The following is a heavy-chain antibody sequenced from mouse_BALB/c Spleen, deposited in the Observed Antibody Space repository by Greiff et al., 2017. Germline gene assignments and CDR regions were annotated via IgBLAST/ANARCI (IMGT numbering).Heavy chain of an antibody. D-gene: IGHD1-1*01. J-gene: IGHJ3*01. CDR2: ISYSGST. CDR3: AKAYGSSSFAY. CDR1: GYSITSDYA. Sequence: VQLKESGPGLVKPSQSLSLTCTVTGYSITSDYAWNWIRQFPGNKLEWMGYISYSGSTSYNPSLKSRISITRDTSKNQFFLQLNSVTTEDTATYYCAKAYGSSSFAYWGQGTLVTVSA. V-gene: IGHV3-2*02.